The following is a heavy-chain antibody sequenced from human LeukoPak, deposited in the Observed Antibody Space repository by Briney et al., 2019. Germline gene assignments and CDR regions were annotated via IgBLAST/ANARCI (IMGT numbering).Heavy chain of an antibody. V-gene: IGHV4-31*03. J-gene: IGHJ4*02. CDR2: IYYSGST. D-gene: IGHD3-22*01. CDR3: ARARDSSGYFDY. Sequence: SQTLSLTCTVSGGSISSGGYYWRWIRQHPGKGLEWIGYIYYSGSTYYNPPLKSRVTISVDTSKNQFSLKLSSVTAADTAVYYCARARDSSGYFDYWGQGTPVTVSS. CDR1: GGSISSGGYY.